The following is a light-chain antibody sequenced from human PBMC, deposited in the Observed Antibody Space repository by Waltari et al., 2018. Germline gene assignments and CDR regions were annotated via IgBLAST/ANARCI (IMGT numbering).Light chain of an antibody. V-gene: IGKV2-28*01. J-gene: IGKJ1*01. CDR3: MQALQTPRT. Sequence: DIVMTQSPLSLPVTPGEPASISCRSSQSLLLSNGYNYLDCYLQKPGQSPQLLIYLGSNRASGVPDRFSGSGSGTDFTLKISRMEAEDVGVYYCMQALQTPRTFGQGTKVEI. CDR1: QSLLLSNGYNY. CDR2: LGS.